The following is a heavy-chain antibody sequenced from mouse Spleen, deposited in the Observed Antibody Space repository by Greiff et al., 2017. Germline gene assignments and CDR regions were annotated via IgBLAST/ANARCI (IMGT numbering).Heavy chain of an antibody. D-gene: IGHD2-14*01. Sequence: VQGVESGPGLVAPSQSLSITCTVSGFSLTSYGVHWVRQPPGKGLEWLGVIWAGGSTNYNSALMSRLSISKDNSKSQVFLKMNSLQTDDTAMYYCARGNYRYFAYWGQGTLVTVSA. CDR3: ARGNYRYFAY. J-gene: IGHJ3*01. CDR1: GFSLTSYG. CDR2: IWAGGST. V-gene: IGHV2-9*02.